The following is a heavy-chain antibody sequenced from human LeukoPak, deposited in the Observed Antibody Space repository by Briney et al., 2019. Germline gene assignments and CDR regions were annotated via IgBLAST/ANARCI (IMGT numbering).Heavy chain of an antibody. CDR3: ASVRGVYYYYYMDV. V-gene: IGHV4-39*07. CDR1: DSSISSTTYY. J-gene: IGHJ6*03. Sequence: SETLSLTCTVSDSSISSTTYYWGWIRQPPGKGLEWIGSIYYSGSTYYNPSPKSRVTISVDTSKNQFSLKLSSVTAADTAVYYCASVRGVYYYYYMDVWGKGTTVTVSS. D-gene: IGHD3-10*02. CDR2: IYYSGST.